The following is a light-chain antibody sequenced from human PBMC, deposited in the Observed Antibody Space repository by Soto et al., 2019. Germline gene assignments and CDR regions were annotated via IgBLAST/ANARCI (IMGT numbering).Light chain of an antibody. CDR2: DAS. CDR1: QSISRW. CDR3: QQYNHYST. J-gene: IGKJ2*01. V-gene: IGKV1-5*01. Sequence: DIQMTQSPSTLSASVGDRVTITCRASQSISRWVAWYQQKPGKAPKLLIYDASSLESGVLSRFSGSGSGTEFTLTISSLQPDDFATYYCQQYNHYSTFGQGTKLEIK.